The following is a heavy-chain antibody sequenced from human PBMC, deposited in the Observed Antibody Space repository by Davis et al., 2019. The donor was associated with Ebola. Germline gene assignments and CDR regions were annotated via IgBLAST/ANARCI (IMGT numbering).Heavy chain of an antibody. CDR3: ARDLLGYCSGGSCYSSESFDP. J-gene: IGHJ5*02. D-gene: IGHD2-15*01. Sequence: PGSLLKISCVASGFTFSIYSMNWVRQAPGKGLEWVSSISSSSSYIYYADSVKGRFTISRVNAKNSLYLQMNSLRAEDTAVYYCARDLLGYCSGGSCYSSESFDPWGQGTLVTVSS. CDR2: ISSSSSYI. CDR1: GFTFSIYS. V-gene: IGHV3-21*01.